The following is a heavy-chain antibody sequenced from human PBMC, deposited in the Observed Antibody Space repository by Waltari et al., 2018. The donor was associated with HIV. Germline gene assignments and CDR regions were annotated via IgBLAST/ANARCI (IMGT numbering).Heavy chain of an antibody. CDR3: ARGSRDIGAIMGEYYYYYGMDV. CDR2: SVPGFNAA. J-gene: IGHJ6*02. CDR1: GTRFSQFA. V-gene: IGHV1-69*12. Sequence: QVQVMQSGAEVKKPGSSVRVSCKSSGTRFSQFAISWVRQAPGQGLEWMGGSVPGFNAAKYAGKVQGRVTMTADDSSSTVYLDLKRLTSDDTAVYFCARGSRDIGAIMGEYYYYYGMDVWGQGTTVTVSS. D-gene: IGHD5-12*01.